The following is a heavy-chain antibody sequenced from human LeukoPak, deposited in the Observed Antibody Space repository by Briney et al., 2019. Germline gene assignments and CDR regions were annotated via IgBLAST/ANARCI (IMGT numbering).Heavy chain of an antibody. Sequence: SETLSLTCAVYGGSFSGYYWSWIRQPPGKGLEWIGEINHSGSTNYNPSLKSRVTISVDTSKNQFSLKLSSVTAADTAVYYCARGHNYSSLYYYYMDVWGKGTTVTVS. V-gene: IGHV4-34*01. CDR2: INHSGST. J-gene: IGHJ6*03. D-gene: IGHD6-13*01. CDR3: ARGHNYSSLYYYYMDV. CDR1: GGSFSGYY.